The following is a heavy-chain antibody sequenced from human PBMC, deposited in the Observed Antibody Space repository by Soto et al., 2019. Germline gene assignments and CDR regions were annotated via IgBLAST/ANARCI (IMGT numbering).Heavy chain of an antibody. CDR1: GYTFTSYA. CDR2: INAGNGNT. Sequence: QVQLVQSGAEVKKPGASVKVSCKASGYTFTSYAMHWVRQAPGQRLEWMGWINAGNGNTKYSQKFQGRVTITRDTSASTAYMELSSLRSEDTAVYYCARGPYCSGGSCYFFDYWGQGTLVTVSS. J-gene: IGHJ4*02. D-gene: IGHD2-15*01. V-gene: IGHV1-3*01. CDR3: ARGPYCSGGSCYFFDY.